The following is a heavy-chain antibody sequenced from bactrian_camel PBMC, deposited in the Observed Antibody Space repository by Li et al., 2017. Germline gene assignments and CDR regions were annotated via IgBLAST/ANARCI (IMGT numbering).Heavy chain of an antibody. CDR2: VTTGAGSI. CDR1: GFTVNTSY. CDR3: AAGTDCSRGYCYTDYNY. D-gene: IGHD2*01. V-gene: IGHV3S28*01. J-gene: IGHJ4*01. Sequence: QLVESGGGLVQPGGSLRLSCAAPGFTVNTSYMSWVRQAPGKGLEWVSGVTTGAGSIYYADSVQGRFTISKDNAKNTMYLQMNSLKPEDTALYYCAAGTDCSRGYCYTDYNYWGQGTQVTVS.